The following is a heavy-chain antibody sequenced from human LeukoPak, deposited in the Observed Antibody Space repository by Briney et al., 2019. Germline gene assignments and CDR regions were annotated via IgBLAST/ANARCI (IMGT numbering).Heavy chain of an antibody. CDR2: ISSSSSYI. J-gene: IGHJ5*02. V-gene: IGHV3-21*01. D-gene: IGHD3-22*01. CDR1: GFTFSSYS. CDR3: ARDRGYYDSSGYLT. Sequence: PGRSLRLSCAASGFTFSSYSMNWVRQAPGKGLEWVSSISSSSSYIYYADSVKGRFTISRDNAKNSLYLQMNSLRAEDTAVYYCARDRGYYDSSGYLTWGQGTLVTVSS.